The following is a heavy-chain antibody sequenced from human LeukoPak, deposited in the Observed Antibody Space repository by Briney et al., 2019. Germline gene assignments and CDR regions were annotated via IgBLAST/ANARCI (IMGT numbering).Heavy chain of an antibody. CDR1: GGTFSSYA. Sequence: SVKVSCKASGGTFSSYAISWVRQAPGQGLEWMGGIIPIFGTANYAQKFQGRVTITADESTSTAYMELSSLRSEDTAVYYCARGDVDAAMVLEAYFDYWGQGTLVTVSS. CDR3: ARGDVDAAMVLEAYFDY. CDR2: IIPIFGTA. D-gene: IGHD5-18*01. V-gene: IGHV1-69*13. J-gene: IGHJ4*02.